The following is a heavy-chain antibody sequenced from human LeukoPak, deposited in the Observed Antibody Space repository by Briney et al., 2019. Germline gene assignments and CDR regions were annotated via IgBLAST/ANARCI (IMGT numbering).Heavy chain of an antibody. CDR3: AREGAVDYYYYYYMDV. CDR2: ISSSGSTI. D-gene: IGHD3-16*01. Sequence: GGSLRLTCAASGFTFSDYYMSWIRQAPGKGLEWVSYISSSGSTIYYADSVKGRFTISRDNAKNSLYLQMNNLRAEDTAVYYCAREGAVDYYYYYYMDVWGKGTTVTVSS. V-gene: IGHV3-11*01. J-gene: IGHJ6*03. CDR1: GFTFSDYY.